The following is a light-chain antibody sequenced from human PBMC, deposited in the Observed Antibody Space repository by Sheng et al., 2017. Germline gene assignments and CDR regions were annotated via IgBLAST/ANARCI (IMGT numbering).Light chain of an antibody. J-gene: IGKJ4*01. V-gene: IGKV3-15*01. CDR1: QSVSSN. Sequence: EIVMTQSPATLSVSPGERATLSCRASQSVSSNLAWYQQKPGQAPRLLIYGASTRATTIPARFSGSGSGTEFTLTITGLQSEDFAVYYCQQYGSSPFTFGGGTKVEIK. CDR2: GAS. CDR3: QQYGSSPFT.